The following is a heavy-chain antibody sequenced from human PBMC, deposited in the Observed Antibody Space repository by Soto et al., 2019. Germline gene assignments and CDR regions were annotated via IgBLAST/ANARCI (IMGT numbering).Heavy chain of an antibody. D-gene: IGHD3-10*01. J-gene: IGHJ5*02. CDR1: GFTFSSYS. CDR3: ARDVLLWFGSPYNWFDP. CDR2: ISSSSSYI. V-gene: IGHV3-21*01. Sequence: PGGSLRLSCAASGFTFSSYSMNWVRQAPGKGLEWVSSISSSSSYIYYADSVKGRFTISRDNAKNSLYLQMNSLRAEDTAVYYCARDVLLWFGSPYNWFDPWGQGTLVTVSS.